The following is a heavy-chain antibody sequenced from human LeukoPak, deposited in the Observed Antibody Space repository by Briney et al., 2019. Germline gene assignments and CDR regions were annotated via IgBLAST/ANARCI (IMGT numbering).Heavy chain of an antibody. J-gene: IGHJ5*02. Sequence: ASVKVSCKPSGYSFTAHHIHWMRQAPGQGLEWMGWISAYNGNTNYAQKLQGRVTMTTDTSTSTAYMELRSLRSDDTAVYYCARESIPVLLWFGEPQGWFDPWGQGTLVTVSS. CDR2: ISAYNGNT. V-gene: IGHV1-18*01. CDR3: ARESIPVLLWFGEPQGWFDP. CDR1: GYSFTAHH. D-gene: IGHD3-10*01.